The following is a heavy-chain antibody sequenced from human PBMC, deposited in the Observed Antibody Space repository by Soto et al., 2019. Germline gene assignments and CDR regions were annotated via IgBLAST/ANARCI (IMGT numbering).Heavy chain of an antibody. D-gene: IGHD6-6*01. Sequence: QVQLVQSGAEVKKPGASVKVSCKASGYTFTNYGINWVRQAPGQGLEWLGWVSAYNGERRYAQRVQARVIMTTDTSPTTAYMDLRSLRSDDTAVYFCSRGTSIPASGDYWGQGPLVTVPS. J-gene: IGHJ4*01. CDR3: SRGTSIPASGDY. V-gene: IGHV1-18*01. CDR2: VSAYNGER. CDR1: GYTFTNYG.